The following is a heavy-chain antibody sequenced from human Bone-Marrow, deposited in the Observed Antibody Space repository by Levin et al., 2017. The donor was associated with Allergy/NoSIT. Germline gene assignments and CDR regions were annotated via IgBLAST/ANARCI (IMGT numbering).Heavy chain of an antibody. CDR2: IHISGST. J-gene: IGHJ4*02. CDR3: ARSPANTIFGTPLDN. Sequence: SQTLSLTCTVSGGSISSGGHYWNWIRQHPGRGLEYIGYIHISGSTYYSPSLKSRVTLSVDASKNQFSLKVTSVTAADTAVYYCARSPANTIFGTPLDNWGQGTLVTVSS. CDR1: GGSISSGGHY. D-gene: IGHD3-3*01. V-gene: IGHV4-31*03.